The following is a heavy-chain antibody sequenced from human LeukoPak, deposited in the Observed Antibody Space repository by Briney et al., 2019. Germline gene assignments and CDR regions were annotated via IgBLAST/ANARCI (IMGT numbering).Heavy chain of an antibody. CDR2: ISAYNGNT. CDR3: ARVRSSGYYPYYFDY. D-gene: IGHD3-22*01. V-gene: IGHV1-18*01. CDR1: GGTFSSYA. Sequence: GASVKVSCKASGGTFSSYAISWVRQAPGQGLAWMGWISAYNGNTNYAQKLQGRVTMTTDTSTSTAYMELRSLRSDDTAVYYCARVRSSGYYPYYFDYWGQGTLVTVSS. J-gene: IGHJ4*02.